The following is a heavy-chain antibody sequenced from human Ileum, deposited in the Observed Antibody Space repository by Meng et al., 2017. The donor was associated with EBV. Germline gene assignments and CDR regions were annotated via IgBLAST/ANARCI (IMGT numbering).Heavy chain of an antibody. J-gene: IGHJ4*02. D-gene: IGHD2-8*02. CDR1: GGSLRGAY. V-gene: IGHV4-34*12. CDR3: ARRPTGIDY. CDR2: IIHGGSP. Sequence: VQIQQWGAGLLQPSENLSLPCAVNGGSLRGAYWNWIRQPPGKGLEWIGEIIHGGSPSYNPSLKSRVTISIDTSKNQLALMLSSVTAADTAVYYCARRPTGIDYWGQGTLVTVSS.